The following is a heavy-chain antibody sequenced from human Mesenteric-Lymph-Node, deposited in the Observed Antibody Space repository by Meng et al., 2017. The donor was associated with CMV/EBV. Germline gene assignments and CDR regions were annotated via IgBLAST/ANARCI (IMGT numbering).Heavy chain of an antibody. Sequence: GSLRLSCIVPGDSISTYYWNWIRQPPGKGLEWIGYIYNTGYTNYNPSLKSRVTISVDTSKNHFSLKMTSVTAADTAIYYCARGEKIFGVERWFDPWGQGTLVTVSS. CDR1: GDSISTYY. D-gene: IGHD3-3*01. V-gene: IGHV4-59*01. CDR2: IYNTGYT. J-gene: IGHJ5*02. CDR3: ARGEKIFGVERWFDP.